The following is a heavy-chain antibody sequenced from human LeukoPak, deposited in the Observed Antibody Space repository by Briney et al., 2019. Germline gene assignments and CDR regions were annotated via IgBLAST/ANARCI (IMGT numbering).Heavy chain of an antibody. CDR3: AYMVRGVNRINFDY. D-gene: IGHD3-10*01. CDR1: GFTFSSYS. J-gene: IGHJ4*02. CDR2: ISSSSSYI. V-gene: IGHV3-21*01. Sequence: GGSLRLSCAASGFTFSSYSMNWVRQAPGKGLEWVSSISSSSSYIYYADSVKGRFTISRDNAKNSLYLQMNSLRAEDRAVYYCAYMVRGVNRINFDYWGQGTLVTVSS.